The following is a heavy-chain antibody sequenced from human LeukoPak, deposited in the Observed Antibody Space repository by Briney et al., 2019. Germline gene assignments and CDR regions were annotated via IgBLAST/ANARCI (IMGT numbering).Heavy chain of an antibody. V-gene: IGHV3-23*01. Sequence: GGSLRLSCAASGFTFSSYAMSWVRQAPGKGLEWVSAISGSGGSTYYADSVNGRFTISRDNAKNSLYLQMNSLRAEDTAVSYCARDDALGIQRVWGKGTTVTVYS. J-gene: IGHJ6*04. CDR2: ISGSGGST. CDR3: ARDDALGIQRV. CDR1: GFTFSSYA. D-gene: IGHD1-14*01.